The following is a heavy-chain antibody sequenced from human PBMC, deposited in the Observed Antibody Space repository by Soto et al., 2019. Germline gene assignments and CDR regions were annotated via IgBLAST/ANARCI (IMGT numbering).Heavy chain of an antibody. D-gene: IGHD1-1*01. CDR2: ISAYNGDT. Sequence: QVQLVQSGAEVKKPEASVKVSCKASGYTFTNYGISWVRQAPGQGLEWMGWISAYNGDTNYAQKVQGRVTMTTDTSASTAYMELRSLRSDDTAMYYCARDSLGTETTAWLDPWGQGTLVTVSS. V-gene: IGHV1-18*04. CDR3: ARDSLGTETTAWLDP. CDR1: GYTFTNYG. J-gene: IGHJ5*02.